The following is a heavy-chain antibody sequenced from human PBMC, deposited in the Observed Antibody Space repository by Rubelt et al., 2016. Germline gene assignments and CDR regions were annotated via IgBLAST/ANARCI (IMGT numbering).Heavy chain of an antibody. J-gene: IGHJ6*02. V-gene: IGHV1-2*06. Sequence: QLVQSGAEVKKPGASVKVSCKASGYTFTGYYMHWVRQAPGQGLEWMGRINPNSGGTNYAQKFQGRVTMTRNTSISTAYMELSSLRSEDTAVYYCARGGYCSGGSCYWPYYYYYGMDVWGQGTTVTVSS. D-gene: IGHD2-15*01. CDR2: INPNSGGT. CDR3: ARGGYCSGGSCYWPYYYYYGMDV. CDR1: GYTFTGYY.